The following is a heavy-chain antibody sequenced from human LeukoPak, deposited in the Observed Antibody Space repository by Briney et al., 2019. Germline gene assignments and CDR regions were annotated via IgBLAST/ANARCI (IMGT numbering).Heavy chain of an antibody. CDR1: GYSISSGYY. J-gene: IGHJ4*02. Sequence: SETLSLTCTVSGYSISSGYYWSWIRQPPGKGLEWIGYIYYSGSTNYNPSLKSRVTISVDTSKNQFSLKLSSVTAADTAVYYCARNTYYYGSGSYYHFHYWGQGTLVTVSS. CDR3: ARNTYYYGSGSYYHFHY. D-gene: IGHD3-10*01. V-gene: IGHV4-61*01. CDR2: IYYSGST.